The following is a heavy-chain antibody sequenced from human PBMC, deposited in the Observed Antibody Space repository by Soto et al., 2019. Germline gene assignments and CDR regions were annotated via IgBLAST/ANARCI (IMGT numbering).Heavy chain of an antibody. CDR2: IKSKAHGGTT. Sequence: EVQLVESGGGLPEPGGSLRLSCAASGFTFSNAWMNWVRQAPGKGLEWVGRIKSKAHGGTTEYATPVKGRFTISRDDSKSTLYLKMNSLKTEDTAIYYCATDGVTVRATNDYWGQGTLATVSS. D-gene: IGHD1-1*01. V-gene: IGHV3-15*07. CDR1: GFTFSNAW. J-gene: IGHJ4*02. CDR3: ATDGVTVRATNDY.